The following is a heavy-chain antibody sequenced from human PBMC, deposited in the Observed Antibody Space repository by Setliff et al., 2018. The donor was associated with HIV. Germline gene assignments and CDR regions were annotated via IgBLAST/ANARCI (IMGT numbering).Heavy chain of an antibody. CDR3: ARDYSGWYYFDC. V-gene: IGHV4-39*02. J-gene: IGHJ4*02. Sequence: SETLSLTCTVSGGSISSSSYYWAWIRQPPGKGLEWIGNIYYSGSTSYNPALKTRVTISVDGSKNQFTLKLKPVTAADTAVYYCARDYSGWYYFDCWGQGTLVTVSS. D-gene: IGHD6-19*01. CDR2: IYYSGST. CDR1: GGSISSSSYY.